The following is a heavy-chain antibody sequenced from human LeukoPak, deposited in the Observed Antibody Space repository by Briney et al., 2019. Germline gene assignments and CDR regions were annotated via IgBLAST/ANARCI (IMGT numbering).Heavy chain of an antibody. D-gene: IGHD2-2*01. V-gene: IGHV3-64*02. CDR3: ARGRRFSSTSCYAGHFDY. J-gene: IGHJ4*02. CDR1: GFTFSSYA. CDR2: ISSNGGST. Sequence: GGSLRLSCAASGFTFSSYAMHWVRQAPGKGLEYVSAISSNGGSTYYAESVKGRFTISRDNSKNTLYLQMGSLRAEDMAVYYCARGRRFSSTSCYAGHFDYWGQGTLVTVSS.